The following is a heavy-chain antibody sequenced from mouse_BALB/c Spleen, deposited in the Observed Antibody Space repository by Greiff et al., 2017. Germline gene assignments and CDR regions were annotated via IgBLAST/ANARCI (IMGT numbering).Heavy chain of an antibody. V-gene: IGHV5-6*02. CDR3: ARRTVDYAMDY. D-gene: IGHD1-1*01. CDR2: ISSGGSYT. CDR1: GFTFSSYG. J-gene: IGHJ4*01. Sequence: EVMLVESGGDLVKPGGSLKLSCAASGFTFSSYGMSWVRQTPDKRLEWVATISSGGSYTYYPDSVKGRFTISRDNAKNTLYLQMSSLKSEDTAMYYCARRTVDYAMDYWGQGTSVTVSS.